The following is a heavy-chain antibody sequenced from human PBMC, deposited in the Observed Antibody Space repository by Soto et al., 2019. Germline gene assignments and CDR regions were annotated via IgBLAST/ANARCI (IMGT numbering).Heavy chain of an antibody. CDR2: INAGNGNT. Sequence: SVKVSCKDSGYTFTSHAMHCVLQAPGQRLEWMGWINAGNGNTKYSQKFQGRVTITRDTSASTAYMELSSMRSEDTAVYYCARLTVTTQGDYWGQGTLVTVSS. CDR1: GYTFTSHA. CDR3: ARLTVTTQGDY. D-gene: IGHD4-17*01. V-gene: IGHV1-3*01. J-gene: IGHJ4*02.